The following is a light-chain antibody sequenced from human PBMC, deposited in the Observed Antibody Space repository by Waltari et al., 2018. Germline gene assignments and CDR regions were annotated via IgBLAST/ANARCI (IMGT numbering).Light chain of an antibody. J-gene: IGLJ2*01. Sequence: QSVLTQPPSASGAPGQRVTISCSGSNSNIGSSVVHWDRHVPGTAPRLLIYSNDQRPSGVPDRFSGSKSGTSASLAISGLQSEDEADYYCATWDARLTGVVFGGGTKVTVL. CDR1: NSNIGSSV. V-gene: IGLV1-44*01. CDR2: SND. CDR3: ATWDARLTGVV.